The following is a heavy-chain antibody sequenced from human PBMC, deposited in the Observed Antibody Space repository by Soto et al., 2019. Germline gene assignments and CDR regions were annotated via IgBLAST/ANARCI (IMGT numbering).Heavy chain of an antibody. Sequence: PGGSLRLSCAASGFTFSSYAMHWVRQAPGKGLEWVAVISYDGSNKYYADSVKGRFTISRDNSKNTLYLQMNSLRAEDTAVYYCAVKQLALDYWGQGTLVTVSS. CDR2: ISYDGSNK. D-gene: IGHD6-13*01. J-gene: IGHJ4*02. CDR1: GFTFSSYA. CDR3: AVKQLALDY. V-gene: IGHV3-30-3*01.